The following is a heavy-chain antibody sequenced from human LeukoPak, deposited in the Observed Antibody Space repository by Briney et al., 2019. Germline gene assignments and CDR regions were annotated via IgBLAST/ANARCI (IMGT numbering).Heavy chain of an antibody. Sequence: GGSLRLSCTASGFTFGDYAMSWVRQAPGKGLEWVGFIRSKAYGGTTEYAASVKGSFTISRDDSKSIAYLQMNSLKTEDTAVYYCTRVFRSGGSYSVYYFDYWGQGTLVTVSS. D-gene: IGHD1-26*01. V-gene: IGHV3-49*04. CDR3: TRVFRSGGSYSVYYFDY. J-gene: IGHJ4*02. CDR2: IRSKAYGGTT. CDR1: GFTFGDYA.